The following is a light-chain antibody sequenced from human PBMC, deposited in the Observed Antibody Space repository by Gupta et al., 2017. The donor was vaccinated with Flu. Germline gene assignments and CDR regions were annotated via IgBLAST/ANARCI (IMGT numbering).Light chain of an antibody. CDR1: QSISSSS. V-gene: IGKV3-20*01. CDR2: AAS. CDR3: QHYGSSIFT. J-gene: IGKJ3*01. Sequence: IVLTQSPRTLSLSPGERATLSCRASQSISSSSLAWYQQKLGQAPRLLIYAASSGATGIPDRFSGSGSGTDFTLTISRLEPEDFAVYYCQHYGSSIFTFGPGTKVDIK.